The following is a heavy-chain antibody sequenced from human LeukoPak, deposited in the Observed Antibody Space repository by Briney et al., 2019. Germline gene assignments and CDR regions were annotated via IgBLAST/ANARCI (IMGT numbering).Heavy chain of an antibody. CDR3: ARVGVLSSSWLLY. J-gene: IGHJ4*02. Sequence: GGSLRLSCAASGFTFSSYEMNWVRQAPGKGLEWVSSISSGAATIYYADSVKGRFTISRDNAKNSLYLQMNSLRAADTAVYYCARVGVLSSSWLLYWGQGTLVTVSS. D-gene: IGHD6-13*01. CDR1: GFTFSSYE. CDR2: ISSGAATI. V-gene: IGHV3-48*03.